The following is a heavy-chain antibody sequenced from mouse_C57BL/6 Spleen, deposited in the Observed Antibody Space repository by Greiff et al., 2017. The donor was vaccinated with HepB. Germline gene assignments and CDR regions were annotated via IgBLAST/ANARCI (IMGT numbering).Heavy chain of an antibody. CDR3: ARRKAYYSNYEGYAMDY. V-gene: IGHV1-81*01. Sequence: VQLVESGAELARPGASVKLSCKASGYTFTSYGISWVKQRTGQGLEWIGEIYPRSGNTYYNEKFKGKATLTADKSSSTAYMELRSLTSEDSAVYFCARRKAYYSNYEGYAMDYWGQGTSVTVSS. CDR2: IYPRSGNT. CDR1: GYTFTSYG. D-gene: IGHD2-5*01. J-gene: IGHJ4*01.